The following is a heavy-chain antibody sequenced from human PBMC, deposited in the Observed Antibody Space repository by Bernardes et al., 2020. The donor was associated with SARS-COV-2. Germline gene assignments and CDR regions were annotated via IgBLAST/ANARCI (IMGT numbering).Heavy chain of an antibody. CDR1: GFSLSSDGVE. CDR2: IYWDDDQ. CDR3: AHRASFYDDDDFYYSGFDY. J-gene: IGHJ4*02. V-gene: IGHV2-5*02. D-gene: IGHD3-22*01. Sequence: SGAPLPKPTQTLTLPYTLSGFSLSSDGVEVAWIRQPPGKALEWLALIYWDDDQRYSPSLRSRLTITKDTSKSQVVLTMTNMDPVDTATYYCAHRASFYDDDDFYYSGFDYWGQGTLVTVSS.